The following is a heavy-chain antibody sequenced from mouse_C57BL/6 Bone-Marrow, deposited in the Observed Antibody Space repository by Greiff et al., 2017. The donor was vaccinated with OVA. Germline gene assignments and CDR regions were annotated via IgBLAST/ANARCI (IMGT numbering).Heavy chain of an antibody. Sequence: VQLQQSGPELVKPGASVKISCKASGYAFSSSWMNWVKQRPGKGLEWIGRIYPGDGDTNYNGKFKGKATLTADKSSSTAYMQLSSLTSEDSAVYCCARFYGSSYHAMDYWGQGTSVTVSS. CDR1: GYAFSSSW. CDR2: IYPGDGDT. D-gene: IGHD1-1*01. CDR3: ARFYGSSYHAMDY. V-gene: IGHV1-82*01. J-gene: IGHJ4*01.